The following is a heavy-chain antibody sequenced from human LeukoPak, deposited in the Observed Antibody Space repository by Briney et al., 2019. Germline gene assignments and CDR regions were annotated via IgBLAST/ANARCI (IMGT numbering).Heavy chain of an antibody. Sequence: PSQTLSLTCTVSGGSISSGDYYWSWIRQPPGKGLEWIGYIYYSGSTNYNPSLKSRVTISVDTSKNQFSLKLSSVTAADTAVYYCARTPYDSSGYAFDYWGQGTLVTVPS. J-gene: IGHJ4*02. D-gene: IGHD3-22*01. CDR2: IYYSGST. CDR3: ARTPYDSSGYAFDY. CDR1: GGSISSGDYY. V-gene: IGHV4-61*08.